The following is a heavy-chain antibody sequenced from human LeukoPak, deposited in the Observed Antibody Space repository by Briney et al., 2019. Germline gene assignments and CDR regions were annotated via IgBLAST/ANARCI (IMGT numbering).Heavy chain of an antibody. J-gene: IGHJ5*02. CDR1: GGSIISYY. CDR2: IYYSRST. V-gene: IGHV4-59*06. CDR3: AREGAAAGTFDP. D-gene: IGHD6-13*01. Sequence: SETLSLTCTVSGGSIISYYWSWIRQHPGKGLEWIGYIYYSRSTYYNPSLKRRVTISVDTSKNQFSLKLSSVTAADTAVYYCAREGAAAGTFDPWGQGPLVTVSS.